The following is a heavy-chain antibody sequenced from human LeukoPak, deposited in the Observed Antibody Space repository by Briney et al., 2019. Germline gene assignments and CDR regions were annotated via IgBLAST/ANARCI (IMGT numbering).Heavy chain of an antibody. J-gene: IGHJ3*02. CDR2: ISYSGRT. CDR1: GGSFSGFY. CDR3: AAGGYYGSGSFHI. D-gene: IGHD3-10*01. V-gene: IGHV4-59*01. Sequence: LETLCLTCAVSGGSFSGFYWTWIRQPPGKGLEWIGYISYSGRTNYNPSLKSRVTISEDTSKTQFHLRLRSVTAADTAVYYCAAGGYYGSGSFHIWGQGTTVTVCS.